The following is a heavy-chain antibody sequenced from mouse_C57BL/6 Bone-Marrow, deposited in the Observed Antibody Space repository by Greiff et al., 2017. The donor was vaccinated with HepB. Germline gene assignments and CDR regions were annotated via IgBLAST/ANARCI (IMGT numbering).Heavy chain of an antibody. J-gene: IGHJ4*01. V-gene: IGHV5-4*01. D-gene: IGHD1-1*01. CDR3: ARELITTVVALYYYAMDY. Sequence: EVNVVESGGGLVKPGGSLKLSCAASGFTFSSYAMSWVRQTPEKRLEWVATISDGGSYTYYPDNVKGRFTIARDNAKNNLYLQMSHLKSEDTAMYYCARELITTVVALYYYAMDYWGQGTSVTVSS. CDR2: ISDGGSYT. CDR1: GFTFSSYA.